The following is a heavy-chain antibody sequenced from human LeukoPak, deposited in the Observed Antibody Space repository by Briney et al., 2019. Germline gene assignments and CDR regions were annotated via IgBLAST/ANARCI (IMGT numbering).Heavy chain of an antibody. CDR3: VRGTDCSATTCYPLSAFDY. CDR1: GFTFSDYY. D-gene: IGHD2-8*02. V-gene: IGHV3-11*01. J-gene: IGHJ4*02. Sequence: GGSLRLSCAASGFTFSDYYMSWIRQAPGKGLEWVSYIRSSGSTIYYADSVKGRFTISRDTAKKSLDLQMTSLRADDTAAYYCVRGTDCSATTCYPLSAFDYWGQGTLVTVSS. CDR2: IRSSGSTI.